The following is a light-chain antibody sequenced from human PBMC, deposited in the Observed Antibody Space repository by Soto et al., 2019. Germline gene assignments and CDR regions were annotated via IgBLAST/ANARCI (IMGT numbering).Light chain of an antibody. CDR2: GAS. V-gene: IGKV3-15*01. J-gene: IGKJ1*01. Sequence: EIVMTQSPATLSVSPGERATLSCRASQSVSSNLAWYQQKPGQAPRLLIYGASTRATGIPARFSGSGSATEYIPTISSLQSDDLAVSYCQQYYNWSPGTFGQGTKVELK. CDR1: QSVSSN. CDR3: QQYYNWSPGT.